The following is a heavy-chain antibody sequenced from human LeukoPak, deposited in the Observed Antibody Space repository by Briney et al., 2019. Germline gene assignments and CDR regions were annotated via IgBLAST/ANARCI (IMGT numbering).Heavy chain of an antibody. Sequence: PGGSLRLSCAASGFTFNDYYMTWIRQAPGKGLEWVSYISLSGNIIYYADSVKGRFTISRDNAKNSLYLQMNSLRAEDTAVYYCAKAPPYHGSGSFYYFDNWGQGTLVTVSS. V-gene: IGHV3-11*04. CDR3: AKAPPYHGSGSFYYFDN. CDR1: GFTFNDYY. CDR2: ISLSGNII. J-gene: IGHJ4*02. D-gene: IGHD3-10*01.